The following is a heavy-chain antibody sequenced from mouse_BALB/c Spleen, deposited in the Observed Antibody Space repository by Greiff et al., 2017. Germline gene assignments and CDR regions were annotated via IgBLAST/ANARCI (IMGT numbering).Heavy chain of an antibody. D-gene: IGHD2-2*01. J-gene: IGHJ3*01. V-gene: IGHV2-2*02. Sequence: QVQLQQSGPGLVQPSQSLSITCTVSGFSLTSYGVHWVRQSPGKGLEWLGVIWSGGSTDYNAAFISRLSISKDNSKSQVFFKMNSLQANDTAIYYCARNGYDGTHWFAYWGQGTLVTVSA. CDR3: ARNGYDGTHWFAY. CDR1: GFSLTSYG. CDR2: IWSGGST.